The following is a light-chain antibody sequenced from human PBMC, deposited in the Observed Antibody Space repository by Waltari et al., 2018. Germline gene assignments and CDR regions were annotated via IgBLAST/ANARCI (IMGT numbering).Light chain of an antibody. CDR3: AAWDDSLNGRV. CDR1: SSTIGGHN. CDR2: SNN. Sequence: QSGLTQPPSASGTPGQRVTISCPGGSSTIGGHNVHWYQHLPGTAPKLLIYSNNQRPPGVSDRFSGSKSGTSASLAISGLQSEDEAVYYCAAWDDSLNGRVFGGGTKLTVV. J-gene: IGLJ2*01. V-gene: IGLV1-44*01.